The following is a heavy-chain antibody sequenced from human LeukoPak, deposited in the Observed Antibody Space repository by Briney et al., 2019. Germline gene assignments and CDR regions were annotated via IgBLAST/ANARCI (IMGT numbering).Heavy chain of an antibody. V-gene: IGHV1-69*13. D-gene: IGHD1-26*01. CDR2: IIPIFGTA. Sequence: ASVKVSCKASGGTFSSYAISWVRQAPGQGLEWMGGIIPIFGTANYAQKFQGRVTITADESTSTAYMELSSPRSEDTAVYYCARGVTGATIPFNWFDPWGQGTLVTVSS. J-gene: IGHJ5*02. CDR1: GGTFSSYA. CDR3: ARGVTGATIPFNWFDP.